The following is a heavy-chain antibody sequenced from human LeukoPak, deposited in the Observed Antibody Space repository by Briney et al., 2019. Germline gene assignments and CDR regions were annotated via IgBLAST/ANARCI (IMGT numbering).Heavy chain of an antibody. CDR3: ARRMSYYEWYYFDY. D-gene: IGHD1-26*01. Sequence: ASVKVSCKASGYTFTSYGISWVRQAPGQGLEWMGWISAYNGNTNYAQKLQGRVTMTTDTSTSTAYMELRSLRSDDTAVYYCARRMSYYEWYYFDYWGQGTLVTVSS. CDR2: ISAYNGNT. J-gene: IGHJ4*02. CDR1: GYTFTSYG. V-gene: IGHV1-18*01.